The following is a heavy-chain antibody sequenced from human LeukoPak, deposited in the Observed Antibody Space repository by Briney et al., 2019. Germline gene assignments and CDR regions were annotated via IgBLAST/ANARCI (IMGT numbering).Heavy chain of an antibody. CDR1: GFILRYYN. Sequence: GGSLRISCGAPGFILRYYNKNWGRQAPGKGLGWVSFITISGTYITYADSVKGPFTISRDNSKNTLYLQMNSLRAEDTAVYYCAKAMTTVTTPSTADDYWGQGTLVTVSS. D-gene: IGHD4-17*01. CDR3: AKAMTTVTTPSTADDY. CDR2: ITISGTYI. V-gene: IGHV3-21*01. J-gene: IGHJ4*02.